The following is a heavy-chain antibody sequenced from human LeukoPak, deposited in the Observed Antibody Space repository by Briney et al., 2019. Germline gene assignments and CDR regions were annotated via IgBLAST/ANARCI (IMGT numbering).Heavy chain of an antibody. CDR1: GYTFTGYY. V-gene: IGHV1-2*02. CDR3: ARTYLHSSGWYDDALDI. CDR2: INPNSGGT. Sequence: ASVKVSCKASGYTFTGYYMHWVRQAPGQGLEWMGWINPNSGGTNYAQKFQGRVTMTRDTSISTAYMELSRLRSDDTAVYYCARTYLHSSGWYDDALDIWGQGTMVTVSS. D-gene: IGHD6-19*01. J-gene: IGHJ3*02.